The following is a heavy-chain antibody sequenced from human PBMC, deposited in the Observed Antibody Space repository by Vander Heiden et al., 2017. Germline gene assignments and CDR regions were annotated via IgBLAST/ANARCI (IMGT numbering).Heavy chain of an antibody. J-gene: IGHJ5*02. D-gene: IGHD3-22*01. CDR1: GGSISSGGYY. Sequence: QVQLQESGPGLVKPSQTLSLTCTISGGSISSGGYYWSWIRQHPGKGLEWIGYIYYSVSTYYNPSLKSRVTISVDTSKNQFSLKLSSVTAADTAVYYCARETYYYDSSGYFNWFDPWGQGTLVTVSS. CDR2: IYYSVST. V-gene: IGHV4-31*03. CDR3: ARETYYYDSSGYFNWFDP.